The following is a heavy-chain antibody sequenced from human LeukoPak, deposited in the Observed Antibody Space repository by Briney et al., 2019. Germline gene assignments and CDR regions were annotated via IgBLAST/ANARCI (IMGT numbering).Heavy chain of an antibody. D-gene: IGHD3-10*01. CDR2: IRSVDDIT. J-gene: IGHJ4*02. CDR3: ARDSGSGSYSGY. Sequence: PGGSLRLSCAASGFTFSSYTMNWVRQVPGKGLEWVSHIRSVDDITYYADSVKGRFTISRDNAKNTPYLQMNSLRAEDTAVYYCARDSGSGSYSGYWGLGTLVTVSS. V-gene: IGHV3-48*01. CDR1: GFTFSSYT.